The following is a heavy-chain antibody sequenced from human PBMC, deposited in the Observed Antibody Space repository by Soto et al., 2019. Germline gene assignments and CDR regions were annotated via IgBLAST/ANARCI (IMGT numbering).Heavy chain of an antibody. CDR3: TRGTGHNGYHCCYFGMDF. V-gene: IGHV3-30-3*01. CDR2: ISYDGSDK. CDR1: GFTFSNYA. D-gene: IGHD5-18*01. J-gene: IGHJ6*02. Sequence: PGGSLRLSCAASGFTFSNYAMHWVRQAPGKGLEWVAVISYDGSDKYNANSVKGRFTISRDNSKNTLYLQMNSLRAEDTAVYYCTRGTGHNGYHCCYFGMDFSGQGCTVTVSS.